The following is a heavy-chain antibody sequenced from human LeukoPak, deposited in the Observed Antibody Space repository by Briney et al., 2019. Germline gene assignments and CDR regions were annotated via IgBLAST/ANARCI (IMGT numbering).Heavy chain of an antibody. D-gene: IGHD2-2*01. Sequence: SETLSLTCTVSGGSISSYYWSWIRQPPGKGLEWIGYIYYSGSTNYNPSLKSRVTISVDTSKNQFSLKLSSVTAADTAVYYCARHWGNKDIVVVPAAPPVIAFDIWGQGTMVTVSS. J-gene: IGHJ3*02. CDR3: ARHWGNKDIVVVPAAPPVIAFDI. CDR2: IYYSGST. CDR1: GGSISSYY. V-gene: IGHV4-59*08.